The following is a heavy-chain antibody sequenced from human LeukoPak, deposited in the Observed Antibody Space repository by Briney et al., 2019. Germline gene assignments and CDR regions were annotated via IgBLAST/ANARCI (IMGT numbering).Heavy chain of an antibody. V-gene: IGHV4-39*01. D-gene: IGHD4-17*01. Sequence: SETLSLTCTVSGGSISSSSYYWGWIRQPPGKGLEWTGSIYYSGSTYYNPSLKSRVTISVDTSKNQFSLKLSSVTAADTAVYYCARLPDYGDYGGLLYDYWGQGTLVTVSS. CDR1: GGSISSSSYY. J-gene: IGHJ4*02. CDR3: ARLPDYGDYGGLLYDY. CDR2: IYYSGST.